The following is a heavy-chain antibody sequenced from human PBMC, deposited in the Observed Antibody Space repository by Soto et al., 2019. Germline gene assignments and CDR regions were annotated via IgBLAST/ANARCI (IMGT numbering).Heavy chain of an antibody. CDR1: GDRVSSNSGA. Sequence: SQTLSLNCVISGDRVSSNSGAWNWIRQSPSRGLEWLGRTYYRSKWYSEYAVSVKGRITINPDTSKHQFSLQLNSVTPEDSAVYYCARTQSVFDYWGPGTQVTVSS. CDR2: TYYRSKWYS. J-gene: IGHJ4*02. V-gene: IGHV6-1*01. CDR3: ARTQSVFDY.